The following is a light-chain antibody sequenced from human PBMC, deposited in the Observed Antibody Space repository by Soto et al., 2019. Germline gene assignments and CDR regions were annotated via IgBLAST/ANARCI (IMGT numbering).Light chain of an antibody. CDR2: GAS. J-gene: IGKJ2*01. Sequence: ETVLTQSPATLSVSPGERATFSCRASQSVTTNLAWYQQKPGQVPRLLIYGASTRATGIPARFSGSGSGTEFTLSVSSLQSEDFAMYHCQQYHSWPLTFGHGTKLEIK. CDR3: QQYHSWPLT. CDR1: QSVTTN. V-gene: IGKV3-15*01.